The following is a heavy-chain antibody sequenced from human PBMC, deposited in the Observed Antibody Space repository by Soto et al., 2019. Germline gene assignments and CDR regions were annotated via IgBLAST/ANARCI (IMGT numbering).Heavy chain of an antibody. Sequence: SETLSLTCTVSGGSISSGGYFWSWIRQPPGKGLEWIGNIFYSGTTCYNPSLKSRVTISVDTSKNQFSLKLSSVTAADTAVYFCARGVLYWGQGTLVTVSS. V-gene: IGHV4-31*03. D-gene: IGHD1-1*01. J-gene: IGHJ4*02. CDR1: GGSISSGGYF. CDR3: ARGVLY. CDR2: IFYSGTT.